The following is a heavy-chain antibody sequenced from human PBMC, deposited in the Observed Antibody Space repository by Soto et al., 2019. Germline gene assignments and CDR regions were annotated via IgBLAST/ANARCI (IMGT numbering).Heavy chain of an antibody. CDR2: IYYTGST. J-gene: IGHJ4*02. V-gene: IGHV4-59*01. CDR1: GGSIDSFY. D-gene: IGHD3-10*01. CDR3: ARVKYGSGSYLNTFDY. Sequence: SETLSLTCTVSGGSIDSFYWSWIRQSPGKGLEWIGYIYYTGSTVYNPSLKTRVTISLDTSKTQFPLKLRSVTAADTAVYYCARVKYGSGSYLNTFDYWGQGALVTAPQ.